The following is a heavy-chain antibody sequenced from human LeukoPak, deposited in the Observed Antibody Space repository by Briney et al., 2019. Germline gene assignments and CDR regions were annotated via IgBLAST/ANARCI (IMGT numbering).Heavy chain of an antibody. Sequence: PGGSLRLSCSTSGLTFVNYAMNWVRQAPGKGLEWVSAVTGPGDTTYYADSVKGRFFMSREDSKTTVYLQMDSLRAEATAIYYCAEWAEIDLWGQGTLVTVSS. CDR2: VTGPGDTT. J-gene: IGHJ5*02. V-gene: IGHV3-23*01. D-gene: IGHD1-26*01. CDR3: AEWAEIDL. CDR1: GLTFVNYA.